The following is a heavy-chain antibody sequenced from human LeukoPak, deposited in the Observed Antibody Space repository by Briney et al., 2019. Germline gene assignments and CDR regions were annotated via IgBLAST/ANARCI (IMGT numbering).Heavy chain of an antibody. D-gene: IGHD3-10*01. CDR3: ARAGVRGVIGY. J-gene: IGHJ4*02. CDR1: GGSLSSSSYY. Sequence: SETLSLTCTVSGGSLSSSSYYWGWIRQPPGKGLEWIGSIYYSGSTNYNPSLKSRVTISVDTSKNQFSLKLSSVTAADTAVYYCARAGVRGVIGYWGQGTLVTVSS. V-gene: IGHV4-39*07. CDR2: IYYSGST.